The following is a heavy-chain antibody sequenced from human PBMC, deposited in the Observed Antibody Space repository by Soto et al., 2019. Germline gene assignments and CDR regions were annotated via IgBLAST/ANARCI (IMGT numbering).Heavy chain of an antibody. Sequence: EVQLVESGGGFVQPGGSLRLSCAASGFTFSSYWIHWVGQAPGKGLVWVSRINSDGGTTNYADSLKGRFTISRDNAKNTLFLQMNSLRAEDTAVYYCARGQSGSYSFDFWGQGTLVTVSS. CDR1: GFTFSSYW. CDR2: INSDGGTT. V-gene: IGHV3-74*01. CDR3: ARGQSGSYSFDF. D-gene: IGHD3-10*01. J-gene: IGHJ4*02.